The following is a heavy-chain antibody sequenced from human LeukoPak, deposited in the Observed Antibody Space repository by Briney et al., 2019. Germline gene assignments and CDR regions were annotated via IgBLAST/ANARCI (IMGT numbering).Heavy chain of an antibody. CDR2: ISGSGVST. J-gene: IGHJ4*02. CDR1: GFTFSSYA. V-gene: IGHV3-23*01. D-gene: IGHD3-10*01. CDR3: ARSRVWYGSGSYSDY. Sequence: GGSLRLSCAASGFTFSSYAMSWVRQAPGKGLEWVSAISGSGVSTYYVDSVKGRFTISRDNSKNTLYLQMNSLRAEDTVIYYCARSRVWYGSGSYSDYWGQGTLVTVSS.